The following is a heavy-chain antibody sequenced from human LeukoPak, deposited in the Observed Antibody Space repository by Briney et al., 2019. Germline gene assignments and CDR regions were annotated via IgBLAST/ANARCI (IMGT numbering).Heavy chain of an antibody. CDR2: IYYSGST. D-gene: IGHD1/OR15-1a*01. CDR3: ARREQEFFDY. Sequence: PSETLSLTCTVSGGSISSSSYYWGWIRQAPGKGLEWIGSIYYSGSTYYNPSLKSRVTISVDTSKNQFSLKLSSVTAADTAVYYCARREQEFFDYWGQGTLVTVSS. J-gene: IGHJ4*02. V-gene: IGHV4-39*01. CDR1: GGSISSSSYY.